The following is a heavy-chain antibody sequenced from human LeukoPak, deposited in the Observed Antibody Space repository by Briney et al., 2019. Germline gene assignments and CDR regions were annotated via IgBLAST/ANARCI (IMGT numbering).Heavy chain of an antibody. V-gene: IGHV3-48*03. CDR2: ISSSGSTI. D-gene: IGHD4/OR15-4a*01. CDR3: ARRAGAYSHPYDY. J-gene: IGHJ4*02. CDR1: GFTFSSYE. Sequence: GGSLRLSCAASGFTFSSYETNWVRQAPGKGLEWVSYISSSGSTIYYADSVKGRFTISRDNSKNTLYLQMNSLRAEDTAVCYCARRAGAYSHPYDYWGQGTLVTVSS.